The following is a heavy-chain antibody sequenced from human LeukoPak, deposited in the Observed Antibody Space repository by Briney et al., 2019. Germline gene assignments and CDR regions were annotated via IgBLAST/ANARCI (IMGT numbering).Heavy chain of an antibody. CDR3: ARFTREYYDFWSGYWNDYFDY. V-gene: IGHV4-34*01. CDR1: GGSFSGYY. CDR2: INHSGST. J-gene: IGHJ4*02. Sequence: SETLSLTCAVYGGSFSGYYWSWIRQPPGKGLEWIGEINHSGSTNYNPSLKCRVTISVDTSKNQFSLKLSSVTAADTAVYYCARFTREYYDFWSGYWNDYFDYWGQGTLVTVSS. D-gene: IGHD3-3*01.